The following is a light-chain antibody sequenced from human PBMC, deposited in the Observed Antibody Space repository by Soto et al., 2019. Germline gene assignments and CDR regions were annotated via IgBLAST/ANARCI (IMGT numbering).Light chain of an antibody. CDR2: EGS. Sequence: QSVLTQPASVSGSPGQSISISCTGTSSGVGSYNLVAWYQQHPGTATRLMIYEGSKRPSGVSNRFSGSKSGNTASLTISGLQAEDEANYYCCSYAGSSTYVLGTGTKVTVL. V-gene: IGLV2-23*01. J-gene: IGLJ1*01. CDR1: SSGVGSYNL. CDR3: CSYAGSSTYV.